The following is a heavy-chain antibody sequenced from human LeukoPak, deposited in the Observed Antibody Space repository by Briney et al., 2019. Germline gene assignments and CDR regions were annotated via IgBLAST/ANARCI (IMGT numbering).Heavy chain of an antibody. Sequence: PGGSLRLSCVVSGFSLSSHGMHWVRQAPGKGLEDVSAISSNGISTFYANSVKGRFTVSRDDSKNTVYPQMGSLRAEDMAVYYCVKWTNYYFALWGRGTLVTVSS. CDR2: ISSNGIST. V-gene: IGHV3-64*01. CDR3: VKWTNYYFAL. J-gene: IGHJ2*01. D-gene: IGHD2-8*01. CDR1: GFSLSSHG.